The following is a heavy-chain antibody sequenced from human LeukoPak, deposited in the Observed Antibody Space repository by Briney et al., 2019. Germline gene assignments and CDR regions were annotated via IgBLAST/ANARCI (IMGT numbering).Heavy chain of an antibody. CDR1: GYTFTDYY. J-gene: IGHJ3*02. D-gene: IGHD3-10*01. CDR2: INPNPNSGGT. Sequence: ASVKVSCKASGYTFTDYYLHWVRQAPGQGLEWVGWINPNPNSGGTSYAQKFQGRVTMTRDTSISTAYMELSRLTSDDTAVYYCARDPPIGGADVFDIWGQGTMVTVSS. V-gene: IGHV1-2*02. CDR3: ARDPPIGGADVFDI.